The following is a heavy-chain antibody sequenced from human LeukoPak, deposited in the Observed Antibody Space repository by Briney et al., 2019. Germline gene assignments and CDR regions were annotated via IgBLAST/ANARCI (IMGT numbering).Heavy chain of an antibody. J-gene: IGHJ6*02. CDR1: GYSFTSFG. CDR2: ITIYSGHT. CDR3: ARAIQNQASGGYYYCGLDV. V-gene: IGHV1-18*01. Sequence: ASATLSCTASGYSFTSFGIRWGRQAPGQGLERMGWITIYSGHTTAKNFQGRVTMTTDTSTNTAYMELRSLRYDDTAVYYCARAIQNQASGGYYYCGLDVWGQGTTVTVSS. D-gene: IGHD3-10*01.